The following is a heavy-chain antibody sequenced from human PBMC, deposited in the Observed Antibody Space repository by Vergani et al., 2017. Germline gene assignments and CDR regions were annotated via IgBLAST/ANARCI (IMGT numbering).Heavy chain of an antibody. CDR2: IYYSGST. V-gene: IGHV4-39*07. CDR3: ASDRFLLRYFDWLLPDCYFDF. D-gene: IGHD3-9*01. CDR1: GGSISSSSYY. Sequence: QLQLQESGPGLVKPSETLSLTCTVSGGSISSSSYYWGWIRQPPGKGLEWIGSIYYSGSTYYNPSLKSRVTISVDTSKNQFSLKLSSVTAADSAVYYCASDRFLLRYFDWLLPDCYFDFWGRGTLVTVSS. J-gene: IGHJ2*01.